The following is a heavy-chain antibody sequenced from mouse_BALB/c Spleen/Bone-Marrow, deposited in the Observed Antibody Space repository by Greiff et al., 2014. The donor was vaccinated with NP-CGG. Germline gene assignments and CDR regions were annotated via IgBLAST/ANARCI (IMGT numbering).Heavy chain of an antibody. Sequence: VQLQQSGPELVKPGASVKMSCKASGYTFTDYVISWVKQRTGQGLEWIGEIHPGSGSTYYNEKFKGKATLTADKSSNTAYMQLSSLTSEDSAVYFCARERSDGYWYFDVWGAGTTVTVSS. CDR3: ARERSDGYWYFDV. CDR1: GYTFTDYV. CDR2: IHPGSGST. J-gene: IGHJ1*01. D-gene: IGHD2-3*01. V-gene: IGHV1-77*01.